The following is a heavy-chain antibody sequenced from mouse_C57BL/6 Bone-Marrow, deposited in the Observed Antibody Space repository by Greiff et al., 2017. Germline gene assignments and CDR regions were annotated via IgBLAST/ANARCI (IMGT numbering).Heavy chain of an antibody. Sequence: DVQLVESGAELVRPGASVKLSCTASGFNIKDYYMHWVKQRPEQGLEWIGRIDPEDGDTEYAPKFQGQATMTADTSSNTAYLQLSSLTSEDTAVYYCTTPRGITTRYFDVWGTGTTVTVSS. V-gene: IGHV14-1*01. J-gene: IGHJ1*03. D-gene: IGHD1-1*01. CDR1: GFNIKDYY. CDR2: IDPEDGDT. CDR3: TTPRGITTRYFDV.